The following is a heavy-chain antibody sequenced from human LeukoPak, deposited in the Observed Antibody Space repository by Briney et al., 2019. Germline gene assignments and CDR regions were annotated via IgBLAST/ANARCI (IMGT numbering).Heavy chain of an antibody. V-gene: IGHV4-39*07. CDR1: GGSISSSSYY. J-gene: IGHJ5*02. CDR2: IYYSGST. D-gene: IGHD6-13*01. CDR3: AREEGIAAAGTWFDP. Sequence: PSETLSLTCTVPGGSISSSSYYWGWIRQPPGKGLEWIGSIYYSGSTYYNPSLKSRVTISVDTSKNQFSLKLSSVTAADTAVYYCAREEGIAAAGTWFDPWGQGTLVTVSS.